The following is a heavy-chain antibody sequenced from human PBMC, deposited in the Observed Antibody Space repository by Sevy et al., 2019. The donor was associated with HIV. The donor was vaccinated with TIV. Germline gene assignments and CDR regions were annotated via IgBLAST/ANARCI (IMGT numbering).Heavy chain of an antibody. J-gene: IGHJ4*02. CDR3: ARDLEFYDSGDYGPAFMPDY. CDR1: GFTFSSYG. Sequence: GGSLRLSCAASGFTFSSYGMHWVRQGPGKGLEWVAVIWFDGSNTYYADSVKGRFTITRAIAKNTLHLQMNSLRAEDTAVYYCARDLEFYDSGDYGPAFMPDYWGQGTLVTVSS. D-gene: IGHD4-17*01. V-gene: IGHV3-33*01. CDR2: IWFDGSNT.